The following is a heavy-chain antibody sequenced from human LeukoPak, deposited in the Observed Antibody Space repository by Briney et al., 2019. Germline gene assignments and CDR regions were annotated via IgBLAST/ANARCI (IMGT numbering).Heavy chain of an antibody. Sequence: ASVKVPYKASGYTFTGYYMHWVRQAPGKGLEWMGWISAYNGNTNYAQKLQGRVTMTTDTSTSTAYMELRSLRSDDTAVYYCARVRSYYYDSSGYLDYWGQGTLVTVSS. D-gene: IGHD3-22*01. CDR2: ISAYNGNT. V-gene: IGHV1-18*04. CDR3: ARVRSYYYDSSGYLDY. CDR1: GYTFTGYY. J-gene: IGHJ4*02.